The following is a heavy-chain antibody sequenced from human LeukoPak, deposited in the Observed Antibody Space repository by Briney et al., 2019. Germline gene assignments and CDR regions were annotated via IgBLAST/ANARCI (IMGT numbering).Heavy chain of an antibody. Sequence: GGSLRLSCAASGFTCSSYAMSWVRQAPGKGLEWVSAISGSGGSTYYADSVKGRFTISRDNSKNTLYLQMNSLRAEDTAVYYCARDSSGSGFGYYYYYMDVWGKGTTVTVS. D-gene: IGHD6-25*01. CDR3: ARDSSGSGFGYYYYYMDV. CDR1: GFTCSSYA. J-gene: IGHJ6*03. CDR2: ISGSGGST. V-gene: IGHV3-23*01.